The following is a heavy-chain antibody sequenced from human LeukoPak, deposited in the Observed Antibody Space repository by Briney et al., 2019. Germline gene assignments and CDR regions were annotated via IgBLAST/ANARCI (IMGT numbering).Heavy chain of an antibody. J-gene: IGHJ6*02. CDR2: ISSSSYI. Sequence: GGSLRLSCAASGFTFSSYSMNWVRQAPGKGLEWVSSISSSSYIYYADSVKGRFTISRDNAKTSLYLQMNSLRAEDTAVYYCARDTVVVVAATHYYGMDVWGQGTTVTVSS. V-gene: IGHV3-21*01. CDR1: GFTFSSYS. D-gene: IGHD2-15*01. CDR3: ARDTVVVVAATHYYGMDV.